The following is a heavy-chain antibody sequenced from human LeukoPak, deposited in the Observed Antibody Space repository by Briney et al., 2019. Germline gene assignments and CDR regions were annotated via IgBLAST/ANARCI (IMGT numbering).Heavy chain of an antibody. J-gene: IGHJ4*02. CDR2: IYYSGST. CDR1: GGSISSYY. V-gene: IGHV4-59*01. Sequence: SETLSLTCTASGGSISSYYWSWIRQPPGKGLEWIGYIYYSGSTNYNPSLKSRVTISVDTSKNQFSLKLSSVTAADTAVYYCAREGSITGIDYWGQGTLVTVSS. D-gene: IGHD1-14*01. CDR3: AREGSITGIDY.